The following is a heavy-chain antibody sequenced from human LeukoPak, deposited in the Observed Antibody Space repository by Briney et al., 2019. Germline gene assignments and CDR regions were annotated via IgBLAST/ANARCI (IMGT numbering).Heavy chain of an antibody. Sequence: GASVKVSCKASGYTFTSYYMHWVRQAPGQGLEWMGIINPSGGSTSYAQKFQGRVTVTRDTSTSTVYMELSSLRSEDTAVYYCARSMVDTAMVTSIDYWGQGTLVTVSS. CDR3: ARSMVDTAMVTSIDY. J-gene: IGHJ4*02. CDR2: INPSGGST. CDR1: GYTFTSYY. V-gene: IGHV1-46*01. D-gene: IGHD5-18*01.